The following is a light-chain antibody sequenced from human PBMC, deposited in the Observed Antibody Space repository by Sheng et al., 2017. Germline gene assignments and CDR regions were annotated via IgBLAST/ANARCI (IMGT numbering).Light chain of an antibody. J-gene: IGKJ2*01. Sequence: DIQMTQSPSTLSASEGDRVSITCRASQSVRNWLAWYQQKPGKAPKLLIYAASTLQSGVPSRFSGSGSGTDFTLTISSLQPEDFATYYCQQSDSLPHTFGQGTKLEIK. V-gene: IGKV1-39*01. CDR2: AAS. CDR3: QQSDSLPHT. CDR1: QSVRNW.